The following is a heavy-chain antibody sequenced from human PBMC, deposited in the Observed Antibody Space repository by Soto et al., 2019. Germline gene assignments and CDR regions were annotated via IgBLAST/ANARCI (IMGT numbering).Heavy chain of an antibody. CDR1: GGSISSYY. CDR3: ARVGNWNDFYHFDY. Sequence: SETLSLTCTVSGGSISSYYWSWIRQPPGKGLEWIGYIYYSGSTNYNPSLKSRVTISVDTSKNQFSLKLSSVTAADTAVYYCARVGNWNDFYHFDYWGQGTLVTVSS. CDR2: IYYSGST. D-gene: IGHD1-20*01. V-gene: IGHV4-59*01. J-gene: IGHJ4*02.